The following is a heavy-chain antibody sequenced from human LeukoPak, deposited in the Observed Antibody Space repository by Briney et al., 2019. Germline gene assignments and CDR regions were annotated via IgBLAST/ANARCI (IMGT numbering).Heavy chain of an antibody. Sequence: GGSLRLSCAAYGFTFYDHGMSWVRQVPGKGLEWVSALNWNGDNTGYADSVKGRFTISRDNAKKSLYLQMNSLTAEDTAYYYCAREEGPYFDCWGQGTLVTVSS. J-gene: IGHJ4*02. V-gene: IGHV3-20*04. CDR3: AREEGPYFDC. CDR1: GFTFYDHG. CDR2: LNWNGDNT.